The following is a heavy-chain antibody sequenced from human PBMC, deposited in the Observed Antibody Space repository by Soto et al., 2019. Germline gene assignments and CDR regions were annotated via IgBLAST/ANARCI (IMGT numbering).Heavy chain of an antibody. CDR1: GGSINYGGYY. V-gene: IGHV4-31*03. Sequence: QVQLQESGPGLVKPSQTLSLICSVSGGSINYGGYYWNWIRQRPRKALEWLGFISSSGYTSYNPSLQSRRTMSRDTSQNQCSLSLSSLTAADTAVYYWARGSTDYSLEIDFWGPGTPVTVSS. D-gene: IGHD4-4*01. J-gene: IGHJ4*02. CDR2: ISSSGYT. CDR3: ARGSTDYSLEIDF.